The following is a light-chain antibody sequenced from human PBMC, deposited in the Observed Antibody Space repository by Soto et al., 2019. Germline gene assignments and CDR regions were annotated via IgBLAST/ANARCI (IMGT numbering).Light chain of an antibody. J-gene: IGKJ5*01. CDR1: QSVSSSY. CDR2: GAS. Sequence: EIVLTQSPGTLSLSPGERATLSCRASQSVSSSYLAWYQQKPGQAPRLLIYGASSGATGIPDRFSGSGSGTDFTLTISSLEPEDFAVYYCQQRSNWPPINFGQGTRLESK. V-gene: IGKV3D-20*02. CDR3: QQRSNWPPIN.